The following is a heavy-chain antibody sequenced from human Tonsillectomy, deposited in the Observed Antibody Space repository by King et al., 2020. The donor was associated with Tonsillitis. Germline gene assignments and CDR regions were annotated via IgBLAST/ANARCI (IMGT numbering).Heavy chain of an antibody. V-gene: IGHV1-18*01. CDR3: ARTRTGHVVSGFDY. D-gene: IGHD3/OR15-3a*01. CDR2: ISAYNGDT. Sequence: VQLVESGAEVKKPGASVKVSCKASGFTFPNYGITWVRQAPGQGLEWMGWISAYNGDTDYAQKLQGRVTMTTDTSTTTAYMELRSLRSDATAIYFCARTRTGHVVSGFDYWGQGTLVTVSS. CDR1: GFTFPNYG. J-gene: IGHJ4*02.